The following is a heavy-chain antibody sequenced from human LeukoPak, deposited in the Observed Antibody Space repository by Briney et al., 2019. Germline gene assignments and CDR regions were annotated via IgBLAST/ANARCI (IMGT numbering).Heavy chain of an antibody. V-gene: IGHV5-51*01. J-gene: IGHJ4*02. CDR3: ARQTAMGRSGDY. CDR1: GYSFTSYW. CDR2: IDPSDSET. D-gene: IGHD5-18*01. Sequence: PGESLKISCKASGYSFTSYWIGWVRQMPGKSLEWMGIIDPSDSETRYTPSFQGQVTISVDKSLTTADLQWNSLKASDTAMYYCARQTAMGRSGDYWGQGTLVTVSS.